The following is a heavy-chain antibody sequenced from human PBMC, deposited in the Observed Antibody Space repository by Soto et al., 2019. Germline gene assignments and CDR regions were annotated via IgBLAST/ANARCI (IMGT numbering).Heavy chain of an antibody. CDR2: ISSSSSTK. CDR1: GFTFSSYS. CDR3: AREAVAGTLGWFDP. J-gene: IGHJ5*02. D-gene: IGHD6-19*01. Sequence: EVQLVESGGGLVQPGGSLRLSCAASGFTFSSYSMNWVRQAPGKGLEWVSYISSSSSTKYYADSVKGRFTISRDNSKNTLYLQMNSLRAEDTAVYYCAREAVAGTLGWFDPWGQGTLVTVSS. V-gene: IGHV3-48*01.